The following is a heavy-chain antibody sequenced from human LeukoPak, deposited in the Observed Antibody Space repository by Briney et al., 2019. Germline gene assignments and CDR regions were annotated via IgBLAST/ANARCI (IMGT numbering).Heavy chain of an antibody. V-gene: IGHV3-21*06. D-gene: IGHD3-22*01. CDR3: VRLRRNSDKSDYYYFYDY. Sequence: GGSLRLSCAASGLTFSDYSMNWVRQAPGKGLEWVSSINPTSSGIYYADAVKGRFTITRDNARSSLFLKMNGLTAEDTAVYYCVRLRRNSDKSDYYYFYDYWGRGNLVTVSS. CDR2: INPTSSGI. CDR1: GLTFSDYS. J-gene: IGHJ4*02.